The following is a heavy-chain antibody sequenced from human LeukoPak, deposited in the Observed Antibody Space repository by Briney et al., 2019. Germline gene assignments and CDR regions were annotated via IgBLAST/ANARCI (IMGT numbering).Heavy chain of an antibody. CDR3: AIWSGYSGSFDY. V-gene: IGHV1-69*05. D-gene: IGHD3-3*01. CDR2: IIPIFGTA. J-gene: IGHJ4*02. CDR1: GGTFSSYA. Sequence: SVKVSCKAPGGTFSSYAISWVRQAPGQGLEWMGGIIPIFGTANYAQKFQGRVTITTDESTSTAYMELSSLRSEDTAVYYCAIWSGYSGSFDYWGQGTLVTVSS.